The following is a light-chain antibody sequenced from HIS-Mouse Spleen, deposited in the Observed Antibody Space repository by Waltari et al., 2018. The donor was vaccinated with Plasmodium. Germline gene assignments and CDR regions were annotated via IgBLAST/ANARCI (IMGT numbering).Light chain of an antibody. J-gene: IGKJ3*01. CDR1: QSVSSN. CDR3: QQYNNWSFT. CDR2: GAS. Sequence: EIVMTQSPATLSVSPGERATLSCRASQSVSSNLAWYQQKPGQAPRRLSYGASTRAPGIPARFSGSGSGTEFTLTISSLQSEDFAVYYCQQYNNWSFTFGPGTKVDIK. V-gene: IGKV3-15*01.